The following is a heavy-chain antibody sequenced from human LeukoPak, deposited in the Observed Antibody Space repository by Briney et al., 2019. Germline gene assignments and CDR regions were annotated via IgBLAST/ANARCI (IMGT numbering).Heavy chain of an antibody. V-gene: IGHV1-24*01. J-gene: IGHJ4*02. CDR1: GYTLTELS. D-gene: IGHD4-23*01. CDR3: ATVYYGGNSLFFDY. Sequence: ASVKVSCKVSGYTLTELSMHWVRQAPGEGLEWMGGFDPEDGETIYAQKFQGRVTMTEDTSTDTAYMELSSLRSEDTAVYYCATVYYGGNSLFFDYWGQGTLVTVSS. CDR2: FDPEDGET.